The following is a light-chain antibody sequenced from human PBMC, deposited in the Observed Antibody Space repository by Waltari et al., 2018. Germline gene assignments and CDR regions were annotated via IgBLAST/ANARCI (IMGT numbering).Light chain of an antibody. CDR1: SSDVGGYEY. J-gene: IGLJ2*01. CDR2: EVN. V-gene: IGLV2-8*01. CDR3: SSYVVNNYVV. Sequence: QSALTQPPSASGSPGQYVLIPCTGTSSDVGGYEYVYCNQHHPGKVPKILIYEVNKRPSGVPDRFSGSKSGNTASLTVAGLQAEDEADYYCSSYVVNNYVVFGRGTKLTVL.